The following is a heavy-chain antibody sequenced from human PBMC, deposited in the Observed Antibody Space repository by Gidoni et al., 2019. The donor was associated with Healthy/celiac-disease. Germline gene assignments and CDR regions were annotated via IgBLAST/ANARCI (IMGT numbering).Heavy chain of an antibody. Sequence: QVQLQQLGAGLLKPSETLSLTCAVYGGSFSGYYWSWIRQPPGKGLEWIGEINHSGSTNYNPSLKSRVTISVDTSKNKFSLKLSSVTAADTAVYYCASLREHYDSSGYDYWGQGTLVTVSS. D-gene: IGHD3-22*01. V-gene: IGHV4-34*01. CDR2: INHSGST. CDR1: GGSFSGYY. J-gene: IGHJ4*02. CDR3: ASLREHYDSSGYDY.